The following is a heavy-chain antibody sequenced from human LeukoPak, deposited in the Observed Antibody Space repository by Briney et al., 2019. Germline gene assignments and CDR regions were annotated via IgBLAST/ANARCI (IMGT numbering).Heavy chain of an antibody. CDR3: ARQYSTNWYDDRGWFDP. J-gene: IGHJ5*02. CDR1: TYSISSAYY. V-gene: IGHV4-38-2*02. Sequence: PSETLSLTCSVSTYSISSAYYWGWIRQPSGKGLQWIGSIYHSGSTSYNPSLKSRVTISVDTSKNQFSLKLSSVTAADTAFYYCARQYSTNWYDDRGWFDPWGQGTLVTVSS. CDR2: IYHSGST. D-gene: IGHD6-13*01.